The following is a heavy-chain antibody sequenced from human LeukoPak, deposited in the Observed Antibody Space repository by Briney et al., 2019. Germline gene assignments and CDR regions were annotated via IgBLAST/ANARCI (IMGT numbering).Heavy chain of an antibody. Sequence: ASVKVSCKTSGYSFTDYYIHWVRQAPGQGLEWMGWINTKSGRTSSARKFQGRVTMTRDPSITTVYMDMAWLTSDDTAIYFCARADFVDAGPYLIGPWGQGTLVTVSS. D-gene: IGHD3-3*01. CDR1: GYSFTDYY. V-gene: IGHV1-2*02. CDR3: ARADFVDAGPYLIGP. CDR2: INTKSGRT. J-gene: IGHJ5*02.